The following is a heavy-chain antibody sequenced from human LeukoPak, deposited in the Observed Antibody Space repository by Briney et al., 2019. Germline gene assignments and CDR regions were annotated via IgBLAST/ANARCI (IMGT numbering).Heavy chain of an antibody. J-gene: IGHJ4*02. D-gene: IGHD3-22*01. Sequence: PSETLSLTCTVSGGSISSYYWSWIRQPPGKGLEWIGYICYSGSTNYNPSLKSRVTISVDTSKNQFSLKLSSVTAADTAVYYCAISPNYYDSLQYWGQGTLVTVSS. CDR2: ICYSGST. CDR3: AISPNYYDSLQY. CDR1: GGSISSYY. V-gene: IGHV4-59*01.